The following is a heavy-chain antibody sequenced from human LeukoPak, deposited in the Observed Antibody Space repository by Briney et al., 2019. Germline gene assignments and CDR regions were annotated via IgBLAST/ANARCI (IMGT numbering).Heavy chain of an antibody. CDR2: MNPNSGNT. Sequence: ASVKVSCKASGYTFTSYDINWVRQATGQGLEWMGWMNPNSGNTGYAQKFQGRVTMTRNTSISTAYVELSSLRSEDTAVYYCARTYSGSYYNVYYYYYGMDVWGQGTTVTVSS. D-gene: IGHD3-10*01. CDR3: ARTYSGSYYNVYYYYYGMDV. J-gene: IGHJ6*02. V-gene: IGHV1-8*01. CDR1: GYTFTSYD.